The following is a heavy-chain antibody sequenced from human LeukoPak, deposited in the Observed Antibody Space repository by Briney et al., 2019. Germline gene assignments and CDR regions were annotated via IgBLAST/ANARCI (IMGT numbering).Heavy chain of an antibody. CDR2: IYHSGST. CDR1: GGSISSGDYY. V-gene: IGHV4-30-2*01. J-gene: IGHJ4*02. D-gene: IGHD3-22*01. CDR3: ARLNYYYDSSGYSHPRFDY. Sequence: SETLSLTCTVSGGSISSGDYYWSWIRQPPGKGLEWIGYIYHSGSTFYNPSLKSRVTISVDTSKNQFSLKLSSVTAADMAVYYCARLNYYYDSSGYSHPRFDYWGQGTLVTVSS.